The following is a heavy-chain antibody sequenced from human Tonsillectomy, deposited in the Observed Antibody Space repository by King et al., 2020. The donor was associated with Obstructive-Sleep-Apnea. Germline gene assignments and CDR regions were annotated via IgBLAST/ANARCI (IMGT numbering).Heavy chain of an antibody. CDR2: ISYDGSNK. V-gene: IGHV3-30*04. J-gene: IGHJ4*02. Sequence: VQLVESGGGVVQPGRSLRLSCAASGFTFSSYAMHWVRQAPGKGLEWVAVISYDGSNKYYADSVKGRFTISRDNSKKTLYLQMNSLRAEDTAVYYCAREGNWNYAGFDYWGQGTLVTVSS. D-gene: IGHD1-7*01. CDR1: GFTFSSYA. CDR3: AREGNWNYAGFDY.